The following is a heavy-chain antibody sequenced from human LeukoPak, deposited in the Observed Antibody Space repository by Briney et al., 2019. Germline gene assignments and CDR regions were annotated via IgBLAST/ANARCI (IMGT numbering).Heavy chain of an antibody. CDR1: GGSISSSNW. J-gene: IGHJ3*02. CDR3: ARHFNSLGAVDI. CDR2: IYHSGST. D-gene: IGHD3-3*02. V-gene: IGHV4-4*02. Sequence: SETLSLTCAVSGGSISSSNWWSWVRRPPGKGLEWIGEIYHSGSTNYNPSLKSRVTISVDKSKNQFSLKLSSVTAADTAVYYCARHFNSLGAVDIWGQGTMVTVSS.